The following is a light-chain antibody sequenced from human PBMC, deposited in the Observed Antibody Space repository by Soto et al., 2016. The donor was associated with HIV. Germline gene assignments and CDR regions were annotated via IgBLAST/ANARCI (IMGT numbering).Light chain of an antibody. Sequence: DIRLTQSPSFLSASVGDRVTITCRASQTINTYLAWHQQKPGKGPKLLIYAVSTLEPGVPSRFSGSGSGTQLTLTINGLQPDDFATYYCQQYNSYYTFGQGTKLEIK. CDR2: AVS. CDR3: QQYNSYYT. V-gene: IGKV1-27*01. J-gene: IGKJ2*01. CDR1: QTINTY.